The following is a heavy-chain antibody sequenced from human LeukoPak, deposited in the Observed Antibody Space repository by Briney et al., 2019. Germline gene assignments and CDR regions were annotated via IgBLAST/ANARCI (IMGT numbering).Heavy chain of an antibody. CDR2: ISAYNGNT. Sequence: ASVKVSCKASGYTFTSYGISWVRQAPGQGLEWMGWISAYNGNTNYAQKLQGRVTMTTDTSTSTAYMELRSLRSDDTAVYYCARDTGYDFWSGYSPRWFDPWGQGTLVTVSS. J-gene: IGHJ5*02. CDR1: GYTFTSYG. V-gene: IGHV1-18*01. D-gene: IGHD3-3*01. CDR3: ARDTGYDFWSGYSPRWFDP.